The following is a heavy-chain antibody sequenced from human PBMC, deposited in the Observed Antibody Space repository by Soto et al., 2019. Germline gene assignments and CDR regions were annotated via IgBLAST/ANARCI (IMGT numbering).Heavy chain of an antibody. J-gene: IGHJ4*02. Sequence: QVQLVQSGAEVKKPGASVKVSCKASGDTFTDYYIHWVRQAPGQGLEWMGTVNPSGGHTTYAQHFLGRMTMTRDTSTSTLYMELTSLTSEDTAIYYCARGGHVVVVTAAVDYWGQGPLVTVSS. V-gene: IGHV1-46*01. CDR2: VNPSGGHT. CDR3: ARGGHVVVVTAAVDY. CDR1: GDTFTDYY. D-gene: IGHD2-21*02.